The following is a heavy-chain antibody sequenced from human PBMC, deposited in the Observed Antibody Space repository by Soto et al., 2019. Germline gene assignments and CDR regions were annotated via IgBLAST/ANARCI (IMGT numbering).Heavy chain of an antibody. CDR1: GGSLSSNTSY. CDR2: VYYSGST. Sequence: QLQLQESGPGLVRPSETLSLTCTVSGGSLSSNTSYWGWIRQPPGKGLEWIGSVYYSGSTHYNPSLESRVTISGDTSKNQFSLKLSAVTAADTAVFYCARQSDCSTTSCYARFDYWGQGTLATVSS. CDR3: ARQSDCSTTSCYARFDY. D-gene: IGHD2-2*01. V-gene: IGHV4-39*01. J-gene: IGHJ4*02.